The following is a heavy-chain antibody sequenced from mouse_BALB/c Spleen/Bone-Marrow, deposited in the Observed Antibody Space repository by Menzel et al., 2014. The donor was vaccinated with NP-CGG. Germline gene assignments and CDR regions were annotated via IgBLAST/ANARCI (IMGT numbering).Heavy chain of an antibody. CDR1: GFNIKDTY. CDR2: IDPANGST. CDR3: AMYYYGSSLFAY. J-gene: IGHJ3*01. Sequence: DVKLQESGAELVKPGASVKLSCTASGFNIKDTYMHWVKQRPEQGLEWIGRIDPANGSTKYDPKFQGKATITADTSSNTAYLQLSSLTSEDTAVYYCAMYYYGSSLFAYWGQGTLVTVSA. D-gene: IGHD1-1*01. V-gene: IGHV14-3*02.